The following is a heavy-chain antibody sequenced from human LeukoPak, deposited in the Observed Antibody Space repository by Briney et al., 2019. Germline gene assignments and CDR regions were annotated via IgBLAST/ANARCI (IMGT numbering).Heavy chain of an antibody. CDR3: ARSPLYYDSSGYYGRDY. CDR1: GGSISSGSNY. V-gene: IGHV4-61*02. J-gene: IGHJ4*02. Sequence: TSETLSLTCTVSGGSISSGSNYWSWIRQPAGKGLEWIGRIYTSGSTNYNPSLKSRVTISVDTSKNQFSLKLSSVTAADTAVYYCARSPLYYDSSGYYGRDYWGQGTLVTVSS. D-gene: IGHD3-22*01. CDR2: IYTSGST.